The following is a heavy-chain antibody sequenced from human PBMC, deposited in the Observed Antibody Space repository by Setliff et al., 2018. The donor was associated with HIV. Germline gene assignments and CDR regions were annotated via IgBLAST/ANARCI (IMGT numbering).Heavy chain of an antibody. J-gene: IGHJ4*02. CDR1: GGSINNYY. D-gene: IGHD3-10*01. CDR3: TGDYNSGSYRVDY. Sequence: TSETLSLTCTVSGGSINNYYWSWIRQPPGKGLEWIGYIYPNGSPDYPSGNIVYNPSFRSRVTLSLDTSKNQFSLKLTSVTAADAAVYYCTGDYNSGSYRVDYWGQGTPVTVSS. V-gene: IGHV4-4*08. CDR2: IYPNGSP.